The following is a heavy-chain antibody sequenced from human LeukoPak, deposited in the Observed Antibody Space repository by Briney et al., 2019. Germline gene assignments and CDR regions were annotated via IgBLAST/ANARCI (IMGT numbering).Heavy chain of an antibody. D-gene: IGHD3-3*01. CDR3: ARDAPWRFYYYYMDV. Sequence: PSGTLSLTCAVSGGSISSSNWWSWVRQPPGKGLERIGEIYHSGSTNYNPSLKSRVTISVDKSKNQFSLKLSSVTAADTAVYYCARDAPWRFYYYYMDVWGKGTTVTISS. V-gene: IGHV4-4*02. CDR1: GGSISSSNW. J-gene: IGHJ6*03. CDR2: IYHSGST.